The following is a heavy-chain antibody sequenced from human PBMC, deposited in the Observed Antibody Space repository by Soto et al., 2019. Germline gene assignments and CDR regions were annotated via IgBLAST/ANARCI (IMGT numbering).Heavy chain of an antibody. J-gene: IGHJ4*02. CDR3: ATGQYCSGGSCYFNPSAY. Sequence: ASVKVSCKASGYTFTNFGISWVRQAPGQGLEWMGWISAYNGNTNYAQKFQGRVTMTTDTSTSTAYMEVSSLKTEDTAVYYCATGQYCSGGSCYFNPSAYWGQGTLVTVSS. D-gene: IGHD2-15*01. CDR2: ISAYNGNT. CDR1: GYTFTNFG. V-gene: IGHV1-18*01.